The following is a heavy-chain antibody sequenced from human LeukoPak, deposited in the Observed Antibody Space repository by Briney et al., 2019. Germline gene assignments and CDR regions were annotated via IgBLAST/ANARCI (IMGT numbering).Heavy chain of an antibody. Sequence: MASETLSLTCTVSGGSISSYYWSWIRQPPGKGLGWIGYIYYSGSTNYNPSLKSRVTISVDTSKNQFSLKLSSVTAADTAVYYCARHMGLGYSYGYPYFDYWGQGTLVTVSS. V-gene: IGHV4-59*08. CDR3: ARHMGLGYSYGYPYFDY. J-gene: IGHJ4*02. CDR2: IYYSGST. D-gene: IGHD5-18*01. CDR1: GGSISSYY.